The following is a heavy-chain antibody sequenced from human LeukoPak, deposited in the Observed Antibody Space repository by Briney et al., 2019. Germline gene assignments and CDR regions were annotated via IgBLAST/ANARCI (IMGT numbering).Heavy chain of an antibody. V-gene: IGHV4-34*01. CDR3: AIAPGIAAAAPFDY. J-gene: IGHJ4*02. D-gene: IGHD6-13*01. CDR2: INHSGST. CDR1: GGSFSGYY. Sequence: PSETLSLTCAVYGGSFSGYYWSWIRQPPGKGLEWIGEINHSGSTNYNPSLKSRVTISVDTSKNQFSLKLSSVTAADTAVYYCAIAPGIAAAAPFDYWGRGTLVTVSS.